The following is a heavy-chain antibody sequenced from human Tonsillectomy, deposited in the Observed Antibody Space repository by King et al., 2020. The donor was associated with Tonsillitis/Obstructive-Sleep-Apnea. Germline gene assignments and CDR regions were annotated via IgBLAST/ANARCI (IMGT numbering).Heavy chain of an antibody. CDR3: ARSLPDYGGNSGFDY. Sequence: QLVQSGAEVKKPGASVKVSCKASGYTFTGYYMHWVRQAPGQGLEWMGWINPNSGGTNYAQKFQGRVTMTRDTSISTAYMELSRLRSDDTAVYYCARSLPDYGGNSGFDYWGQGTLVTVPS. J-gene: IGHJ4*02. D-gene: IGHD4-23*01. V-gene: IGHV1-2*02. CDR1: GYTFTGYY. CDR2: INPNSGGT.